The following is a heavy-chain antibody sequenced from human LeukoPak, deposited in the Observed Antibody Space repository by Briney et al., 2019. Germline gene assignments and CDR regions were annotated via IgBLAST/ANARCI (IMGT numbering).Heavy chain of an antibody. CDR3: ARHGSSEFDY. CDR2: MYYSGST. D-gene: IGHD3-3*01. J-gene: IGHJ4*02. V-gene: IGHV4-39*01. Sequence: SETLSLTCTVSGGSISGKSHYWGWIRQPPGKGLEWIGSMYYSGSTYYNPSLQSRVTMSVDTSKNQFSLRLTSVTAADTAVYYCARHGSSEFDYWGQGTLVTVSS. CDR1: GGSISGKSHY.